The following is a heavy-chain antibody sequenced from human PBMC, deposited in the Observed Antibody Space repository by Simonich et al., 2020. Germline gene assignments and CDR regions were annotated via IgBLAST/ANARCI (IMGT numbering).Heavy chain of an antibody. CDR2: INPNRGGT. D-gene: IGHD7-27*01. V-gene: IGHV1-2*02. CDR3: ARGALTGDYYYMDV. CDR1: GYTFTGYY. Sequence: QVQLVQSGAEVKKPGASVKVSCKASGYTFTGYYMHWGRQAPGQGLELMGWINPNRGGTNYAQKFQGRVTVTRDTSISTAYMERGRLRSDDTAVDYCARGALTGDYYYMDVWGKGTTVTVSS. J-gene: IGHJ6*03.